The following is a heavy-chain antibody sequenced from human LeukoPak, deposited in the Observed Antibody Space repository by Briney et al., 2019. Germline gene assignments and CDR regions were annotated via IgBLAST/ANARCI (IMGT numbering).Heavy chain of an antibody. CDR2: IYHSGTT. CDR3: ASPLDTTLFIPFDI. CDR1: GGSTTSSSYY. J-gene: IGHJ3*02. D-gene: IGHD1-1*01. V-gene: IGHV4-39*01. Sequence: SETLSLTCTVSGGSTTSSSYYWGWIRQPPGKGLEWIGSIYHSGTTYYNPSLKSRVTISLDTSRNQFSLTLFSVTAADTAVYCCASPLDTTLFIPFDIWSQGTMVTVSS.